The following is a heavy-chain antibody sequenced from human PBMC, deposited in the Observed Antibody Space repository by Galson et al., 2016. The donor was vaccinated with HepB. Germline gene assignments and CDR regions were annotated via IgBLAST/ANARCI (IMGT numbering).Heavy chain of an antibody. V-gene: IGHV3-64*02. CDR3: AREPSFGDLDY. D-gene: IGHD3-3*01. Sequence: SLRLSCAGSGFTFSKYRMHWVRQPPGKGLEYVSVITDNGADTYYVDSVKGRFTISRDNSKNTLYLQMDSLRGEDTAVYYCAREPSFGDLDYWGQGNLVTVSS. CDR1: GFTFSKYR. J-gene: IGHJ4*02. CDR2: ITDNGADT.